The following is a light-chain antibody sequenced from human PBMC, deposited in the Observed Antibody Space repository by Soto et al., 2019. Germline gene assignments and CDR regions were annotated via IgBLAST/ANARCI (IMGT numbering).Light chain of an antibody. CDR3: QSYDSSLSWV. J-gene: IGLJ3*02. V-gene: IGLV1-40*01. Sequence: QSVLTQPPSVSGAPGQRVTISCTGSSSNIGAGYDVHWYQQLPGTAPKLLIYGNSNRPSGVPDRFSGSKSGTSASLAISGLQAGYEADYYCQSYDSSLSWVFGGGTKVTVL. CDR2: GNS. CDR1: SSNIGAGYD.